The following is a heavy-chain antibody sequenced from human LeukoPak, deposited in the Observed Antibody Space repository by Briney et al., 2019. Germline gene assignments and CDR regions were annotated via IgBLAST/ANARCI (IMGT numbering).Heavy chain of an antibody. D-gene: IGHD5-24*01. CDR3: ARDADGYED. V-gene: IGHV3-7*01. CDR1: GFTFSRAW. Sequence: GGSLRLSCAASGFTFSRAWMSWVRQAPGKGLEWVANIKEDGSEDYYADSVKGRFAISKDNAKNSLYLQMNNLRAEDTAMYYCARDADGYEDWGQGTLVIVSS. CDR2: IKEDGSED. J-gene: IGHJ4*02.